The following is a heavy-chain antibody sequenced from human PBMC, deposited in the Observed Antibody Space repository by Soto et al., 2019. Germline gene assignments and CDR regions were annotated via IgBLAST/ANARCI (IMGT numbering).Heavy chain of an antibody. D-gene: IGHD2-2*01. CDR1: GFTFSNSW. CDR2: IKEDGTEK. Sequence: GGSLRLSCAASGFTFSNSWMSWVRQAPGKGLEWVANIKEDGTEKYYVDSVKGRFTISRDNAKSSLYLQMNSLRADDTALYYCARDLGYRLLVGYFYYMDVWGKGTTVTVSS. V-gene: IGHV3-7*01. J-gene: IGHJ6*03. CDR3: ARDLGYRLLVGYFYYMDV.